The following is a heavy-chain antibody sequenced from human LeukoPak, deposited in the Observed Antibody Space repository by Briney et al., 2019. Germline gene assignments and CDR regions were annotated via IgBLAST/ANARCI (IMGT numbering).Heavy chain of an antibody. J-gene: IGHJ5*02. CDR3: ARGRGGIAAAANWFDP. Sequence: PSQTLSLTCTVSGGSVSRGDYYWSWIRQPPGKGLEWIGYIYYSGSTYYNPSLKSRVTISVDTSKNQFSLKLSSVTAADTAVYYCARGRGGIAAAANWFDPWGQGTLVTVSS. D-gene: IGHD6-13*01. CDR1: GGSVSRGDYY. V-gene: IGHV4-30-4*01. CDR2: IYYSGST.